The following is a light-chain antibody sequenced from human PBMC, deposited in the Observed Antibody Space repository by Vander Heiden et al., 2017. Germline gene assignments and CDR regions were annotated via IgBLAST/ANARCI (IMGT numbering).Light chain of an antibody. CDR1: SSNIGNNY. CDR3: GTWDSNLSGVV. CDR2: ENN. V-gene: IGLV1-51*02. J-gene: IGLJ2*01. Sequence: QSVLTQPPSVSAAPGQKVTISCSGSSSNIGNNYVSWYQQLPGTAPKLVIYENNKRPSGIPDRFSGSKSGTSATLGITGLQTGDEADYYCGTWDSNLSGVVFGGGTELTVL.